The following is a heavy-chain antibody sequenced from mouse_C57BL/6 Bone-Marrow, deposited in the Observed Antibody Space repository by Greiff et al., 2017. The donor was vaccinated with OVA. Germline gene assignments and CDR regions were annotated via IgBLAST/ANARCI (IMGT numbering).Heavy chain of an antibody. CDR1: GYTFTSYG. J-gene: IGHJ3*01. CDR3: ARSGDGPPAWFAY. D-gene: IGHD2-3*01. CDR2: IYPRSGNT. V-gene: IGHV1-81*01. Sequence: VQRVESGAELARPGASVKLSCKASGYTFTSYGISWVKQRTGQGLEWIGEIYPRSGNTYYNEKFKGKATLTADKSSSTAYMELRSLTSEDSAVYFCARSGDGPPAWFAYWGQGTLVTVSA.